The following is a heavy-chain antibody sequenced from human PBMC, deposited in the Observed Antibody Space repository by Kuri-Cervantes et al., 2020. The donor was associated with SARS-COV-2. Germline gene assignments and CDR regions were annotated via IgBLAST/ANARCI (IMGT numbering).Heavy chain of an antibody. D-gene: IGHD6-6*01. CDR2: ISGSGGST. J-gene: IGHJ4*02. CDR3: ARGSSSTYFDY. Sequence: GGSLRLSCAASGFTFSSYAISWVRQAPGKGLEWVSAISGSGGSTYYADSVKGRFTISRDNAKNSLYLQMNSLRAEDTAVYYCARGSSSTYFDYWGQGTLVTVSS. V-gene: IGHV3-23*01. CDR1: GFTFSSYA.